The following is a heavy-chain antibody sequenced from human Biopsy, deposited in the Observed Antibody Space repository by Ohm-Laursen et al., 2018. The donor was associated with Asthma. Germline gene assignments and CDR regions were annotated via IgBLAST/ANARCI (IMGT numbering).Heavy chain of an antibody. V-gene: IGHV3-30*03. J-gene: IGHJ6*02. D-gene: IGHD3-3*01. Sequence: SLRLSCAATGFSFNSYGMHWVRQAPGKGLEWVAVMSFDGRQTYYADSVKGRFTISRDNAKNSLYLQMNSLRDEDTAVYYCARMITIFGVVSRGMDVWGQGTTVTVSS. CDR1: GFSFNSYG. CDR2: MSFDGRQT. CDR3: ARMITIFGVVSRGMDV.